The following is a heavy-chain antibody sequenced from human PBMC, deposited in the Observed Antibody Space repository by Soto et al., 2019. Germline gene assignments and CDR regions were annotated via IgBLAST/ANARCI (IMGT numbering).Heavy chain of an antibody. CDR3: AKYPSRIAAADDYFDY. D-gene: IGHD6-13*01. Sequence: PGGSLRLSCAASGFTFSSYGMHWVRRAPGKGLEWVAVISYDGSNKYYADSVKGRFTISRDNSKNTLYLQMNSLRAEDTAVYYCAKYPSRIAAADDYFDYWGQGTLVTVSS. CDR1: GFTFSSYG. V-gene: IGHV3-30*18. CDR2: ISYDGSNK. J-gene: IGHJ4*02.